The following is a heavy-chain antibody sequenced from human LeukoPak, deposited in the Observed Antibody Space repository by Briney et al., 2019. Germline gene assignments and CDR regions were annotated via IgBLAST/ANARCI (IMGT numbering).Heavy chain of an antibody. Sequence: HPGGSLRRSCLVAGDTFSTNMWTWVRQAPGKGLEWVATILTGGKEGYRVDSMKGRFIISRDNAKISLFLQIYGLRCDDTSLYYCMSAHGYWGQGTLVTVSS. CDR3: MSAHGY. CDR2: ILTGGKEG. V-gene: IGHV3-7*01. J-gene: IGHJ4*02. CDR1: GDTFSTNM.